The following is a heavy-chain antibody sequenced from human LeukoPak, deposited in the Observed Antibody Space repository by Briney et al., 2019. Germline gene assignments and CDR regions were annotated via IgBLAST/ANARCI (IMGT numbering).Heavy chain of an antibody. D-gene: IGHD3-10*01. CDR1: GYTFTSYA. V-gene: IGHV1-3*01. Sequence: ASVKGSCKASGYTFTSYAMHWVRQAPGQRLEWMGWINAGNGNTKYSQKFQGRVTITRDTSASTAYMELSSLRSEDTAVYYCASIYGSGSYPEIWGQGTLVTVSS. CDR3: ASIYGSGSYPEI. CDR2: INAGNGNT. J-gene: IGHJ4*02.